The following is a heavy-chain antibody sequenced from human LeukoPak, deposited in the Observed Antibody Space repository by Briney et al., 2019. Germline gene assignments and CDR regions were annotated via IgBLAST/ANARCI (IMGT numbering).Heavy chain of an antibody. Sequence: GASVKVSCKASGYTFTNFGISWVRQAPGQGLEWMGWISAYNGNTNYAQKLQGRVTMTTDTSTSTAYMELRSLRSDDTAVYYCAREDSGSSGYVFDPWGQGTQVTVSS. V-gene: IGHV1-18*01. CDR1: GYTFTNFG. J-gene: IGHJ5*02. D-gene: IGHD3-22*01. CDR2: ISAYNGNT. CDR3: AREDSGSSGYVFDP.